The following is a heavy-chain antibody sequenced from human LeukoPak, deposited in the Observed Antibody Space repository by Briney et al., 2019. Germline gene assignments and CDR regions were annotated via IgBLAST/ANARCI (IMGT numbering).Heavy chain of an antibody. CDR3: ARSHSSGWYYFDY. J-gene: IGHJ4*02. CDR1: GYTFTGYY. V-gene: IGHV1-2*02. D-gene: IGHD6-19*01. Sequence: ASVKVSCKASGYTFTGYYMHWVRQAPGQGLEWMGWINPNSGGTNYPQQFPGSVTMTRDTSISTAYMELSRLRYHDTAVYYCARSHSSGWYYFDYWGQGTLVTVSS. CDR2: INPNSGGT.